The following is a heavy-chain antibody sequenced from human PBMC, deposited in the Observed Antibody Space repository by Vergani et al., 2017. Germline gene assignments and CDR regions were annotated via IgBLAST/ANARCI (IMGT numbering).Heavy chain of an antibody. J-gene: IGHJ3*02. CDR2: TGPSDSFT. CDR3: ARHSPIGSEIPAAITGLDAFDI. V-gene: IGHV5-10-1*03. D-gene: IGHD2-2*01. CDR1: GYSFTNYW. Sequence: EVQLVQSGVEVKKPGESLRISCKGPGYSFTNYWISWVRQTTGKGPAWMGRTGPSDSFTNYSPSFQGRVTSSVDKSLRTAYLQWSSLKASDTAMYYCARHSPIGSEIPAAITGLDAFDIWGEGKMVNVSS.